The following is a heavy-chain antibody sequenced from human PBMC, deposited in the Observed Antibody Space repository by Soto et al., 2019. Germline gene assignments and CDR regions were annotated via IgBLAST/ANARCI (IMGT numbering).Heavy chain of an antibody. CDR3: AKDRAFIAAAGRYYYYGMDV. J-gene: IGHJ6*02. CDR1: GFTFSSYG. D-gene: IGHD6-13*01. CDR2: ISYDGSNK. Sequence: PGGSLRLSCAASGFTFSSYGMHWVRQAPGKGLEWVAVISYDGSNKYYADSVKGRFTISRDNSKNTLYLQMNSLRAEDTAVYYCAKDRAFIAAAGRYYYYGMDVWGQGTTVPVSS. V-gene: IGHV3-30*18.